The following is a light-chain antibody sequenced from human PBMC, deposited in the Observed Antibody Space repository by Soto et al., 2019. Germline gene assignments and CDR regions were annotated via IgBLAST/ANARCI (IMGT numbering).Light chain of an antibody. J-gene: IGKJ2*01. V-gene: IGKV1-39*01. CDR2: TAS. CDR1: QNITRY. CDR3: QQSFSAPYS. Sequence: DIQMTQSPSSLSASVGDRVTITCRASQNITRYLNWYQYKVGKAPRLLIYTASSLQTGVPSRFSGRGSRTDFTLTITSLQPADFTSYYCQQSFSAPYSFGQGTTLEIK.